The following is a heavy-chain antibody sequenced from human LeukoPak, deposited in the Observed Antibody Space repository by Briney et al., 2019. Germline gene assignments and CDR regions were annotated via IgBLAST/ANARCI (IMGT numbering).Heavy chain of an antibody. J-gene: IGHJ3*02. CDR2: IWYDGSNK. CDR1: GFTFSSYG. V-gene: IGHV3-33*01. Sequence: PGGSLRLSWAAAGFTFSSYGMHWVRQAPGKGLEWVAVIWYDGSNKYYADSVKGRFTISRENSKNTLYLQMNSLRAEDTAVYYCARAGSAFDIWGQGTMVTVSS. CDR3: ARAGSAFDI.